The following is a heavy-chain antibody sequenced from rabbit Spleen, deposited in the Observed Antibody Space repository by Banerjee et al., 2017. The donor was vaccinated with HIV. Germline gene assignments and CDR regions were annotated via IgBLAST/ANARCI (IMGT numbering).Heavy chain of an antibody. CDR1: GIDFTKYY. D-gene: IGHD8-1*01. CDR3: ARGYADSSGLPTYYFNL. Sequence: QLTETGGGLVQPGGSLTLSCKASGIDFTKYYITWVRQAPGKGPEWIGIIYGAKGSTDYASWVNGRFTISSDNAQSTVDLKMNSLTAADTATYFCARGYADSSGLPTYYFNLWGPGTLVTVS. V-gene: IGHV1S7*01. J-gene: IGHJ4*01. CDR2: IYGAKGST.